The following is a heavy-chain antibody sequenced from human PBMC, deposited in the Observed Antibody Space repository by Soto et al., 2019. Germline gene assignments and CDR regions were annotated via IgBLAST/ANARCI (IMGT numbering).Heavy chain of an antibody. D-gene: IGHD1-1*01. V-gene: IGHV3-30-3*01. Sequence: QVQLVESGGGVVQPGRSLRLSCAASGFTFSNNVMDWVRQAPGKGLEWVAVISYAGSNKYIAESVKGRFTISRDNSKNTLFLQMNSLRAADTAVYYCARGTTTSAFSAMDVWGQGTTVTVSS. CDR1: GFTFSNNV. J-gene: IGHJ6*02. CDR2: ISYAGSNK. CDR3: ARGTTTSAFSAMDV.